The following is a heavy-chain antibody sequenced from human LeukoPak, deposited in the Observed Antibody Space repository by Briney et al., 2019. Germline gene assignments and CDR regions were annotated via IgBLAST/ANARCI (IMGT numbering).Heavy chain of an antibody. CDR1: GCSISSGDY. J-gene: IGHJ5*02. CDR3: ARDSGGYFFNNWFDP. V-gene: IGHV4-38-2*02. CDR2: IYHSGST. Sequence: SETLSLTCTVSGCSISSGDYWGWIRQPPGKGLEWIGSIYHSGSTYYNPSLKSRVTISVDTSKNQFSLKLSSVTAADTAVYYCARDSGGYFFNNWFDPWGQGTLVTVSS. D-gene: IGHD3-22*01.